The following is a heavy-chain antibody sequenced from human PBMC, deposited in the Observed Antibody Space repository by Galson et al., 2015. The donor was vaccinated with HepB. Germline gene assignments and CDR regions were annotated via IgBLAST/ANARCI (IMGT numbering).Heavy chain of an antibody. J-gene: IGHJ2*01. CDR1: GFTFSSYV. CDR3: TKRPGLPTARYFDL. Sequence: SLRLSCAASGFTFSSYVMTWVRQAPGKGLEWVSAISGNGGVTLYADSVKGRFTISRDNSKATLYLQVNSLRAEDTAIYYCTKRPGLPTARYFDLWGRGTLVAVSS. V-gene: IGHV3-23*01. CDR2: ISGNGGVT. D-gene: IGHD1-14*01.